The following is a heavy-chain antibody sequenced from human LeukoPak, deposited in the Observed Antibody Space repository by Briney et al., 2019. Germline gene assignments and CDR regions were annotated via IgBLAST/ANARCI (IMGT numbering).Heavy chain of an antibody. CDR2: MYYSGST. D-gene: IGHD2-8*01. V-gene: IGHV4-59*01. J-gene: IGHJ4*02. Sequence: PSESLSPTCTVSGGSISSDYWSWIRQPPGKGLEWIGYMYYSGSTQYNPSLKSRVTISVDTSKNRFSLKLSSVSAADTAVYYCARDVSMLIDYWGQGTLVTVSS. CDR1: GGSISSDY. CDR3: ARDVSMLIDY.